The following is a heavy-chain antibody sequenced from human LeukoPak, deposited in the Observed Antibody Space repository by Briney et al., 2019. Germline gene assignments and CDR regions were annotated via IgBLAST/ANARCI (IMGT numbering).Heavy chain of an antibody. D-gene: IGHD6-19*01. CDR3: ARHGPAWLVLWYFDL. J-gene: IGHJ2*01. Sequence: SETLSLTCTVSGGSISSGSYYWGWIRQPPGKGLECIGSISYSGSTNYNPSLKSRVTISVDTSKNQFSLKLSSVTAADTAVYYCARHGPAWLVLWYFDLWGRGTLVTVSS. V-gene: IGHV4-39*01. CDR2: ISYSGST. CDR1: GGSISSGSYY.